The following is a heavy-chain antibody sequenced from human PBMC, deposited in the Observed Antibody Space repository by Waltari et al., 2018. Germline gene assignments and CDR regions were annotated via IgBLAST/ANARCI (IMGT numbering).Heavy chain of an antibody. CDR3: ARGGYASYDYVWGSYRRQPTFDY. V-gene: IGHV4-34*01. Sequence: QVQLQQWGAGLLKPSETLSLTCAVYGGSFSGYYWSWIRQPPGKGLAWIGEINHRGSTNYNPALKSRVTISVDTSKNQFSLKLSSVTAADTAVYYCARGGYASYDYVWGSYRRQPTFDYWDQGTLVTVSS. CDR2: INHRGST. CDR1: GGSFSGYY. D-gene: IGHD3-16*02. J-gene: IGHJ4*02.